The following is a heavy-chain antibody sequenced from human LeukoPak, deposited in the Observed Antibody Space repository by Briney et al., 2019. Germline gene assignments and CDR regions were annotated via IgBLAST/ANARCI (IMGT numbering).Heavy chain of an antibody. Sequence: GGSLRLSCAASGFTFSSYWMSWVRQAPGKGLEWVANIKQDGSEKYYVDSVKGRFTISRDNAKNSLYLQMNSLRAEDTAVYYCASKGSSTSCSLSDYWGQGTLVTVSS. V-gene: IGHV3-7*01. J-gene: IGHJ4*02. CDR3: ASKGSSTSCSLSDY. CDR2: IKQDGSEK. CDR1: GFTFSSYW. D-gene: IGHD2-2*01.